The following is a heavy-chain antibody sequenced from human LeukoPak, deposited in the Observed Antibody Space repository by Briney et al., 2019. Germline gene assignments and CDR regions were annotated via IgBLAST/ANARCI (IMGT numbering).Heavy chain of an antibody. J-gene: IGHJ3*02. CDR1: GYSFRGYG. D-gene: IGHD2-2*01. Sequence: ASVKVSCKASGYSFRGYGITWVRQAPGQGLEGMGWISASSGKTNIAQNLQGRVTMTTDTSTSTAYMDLRSLRSDDTAVYYCARAYCGSTSCYFDIWGQGTMVTVSS. CDR3: ARAYCGSTSCYFDI. CDR2: ISASSGKT. V-gene: IGHV1-18*01.